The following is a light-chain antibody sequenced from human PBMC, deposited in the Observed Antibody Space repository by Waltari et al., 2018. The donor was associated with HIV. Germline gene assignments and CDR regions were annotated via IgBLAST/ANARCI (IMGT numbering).Light chain of an antibody. V-gene: IGKV3D-15*01. CDR3: QQYKYWPET. CDR1: QNITNK. Sequence: EVVLTQSPSTLSGSPGEGASLSCRASQNITNKLGWYQQKAGQAPRLLIYDASRRATAIPDRFSGSGSGTEFNLTISRLVFEDVAVYVCQQYKYWPETFGQGTKVEIK. CDR2: DAS. J-gene: IGKJ1*01.